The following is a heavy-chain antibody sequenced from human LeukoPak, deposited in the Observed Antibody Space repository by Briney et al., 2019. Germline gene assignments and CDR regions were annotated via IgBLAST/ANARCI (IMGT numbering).Heavy chain of an antibody. V-gene: IGHV3-49*04. Sequence: GGSLRLSCTASGFTFGDYAMSWVRQAPGKGLEWVGFTRSKAYGGTTEYAASVKGRFTISRDDSKSIAYLQMNSLKTEDTAVYYCTSGPNTPQLWSPGLGYWGQGTLVTVSS. CDR1: GFTFGDYA. D-gene: IGHD5-18*01. CDR3: TSGPNTPQLWSPGLGY. CDR2: TRSKAYGGTT. J-gene: IGHJ4*02.